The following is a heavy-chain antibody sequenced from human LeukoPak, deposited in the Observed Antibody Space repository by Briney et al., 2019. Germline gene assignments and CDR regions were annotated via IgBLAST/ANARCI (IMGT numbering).Heavy chain of an antibody. CDR2: ISYDGNNK. Sequence: PGRSLRLSCAVSGVTFSSDAMHWVRQAPGKGLEWGAIISYDGNNKYYADSVKGRFTISRDISKNTLYLQINSLRADDTAVYYCARDYLGLHYFDYWGQGTLVTVSS. V-gene: IGHV3-30-3*01. CDR1: GVTFSSDA. J-gene: IGHJ4*02. D-gene: IGHD2/OR15-2a*01. CDR3: ARDYLGLHYFDY.